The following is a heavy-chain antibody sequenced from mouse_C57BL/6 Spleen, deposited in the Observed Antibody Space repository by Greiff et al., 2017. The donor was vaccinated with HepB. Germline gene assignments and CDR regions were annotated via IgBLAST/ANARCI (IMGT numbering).Heavy chain of an antibody. J-gene: IGHJ2*01. V-gene: IGHV1-69*01. CDR3: ARDDYDQGY. CDR2: IDPSDSYT. Sequence: QVQLQQSGAELVMPGASVKLSCKASGYTFTSYWMHWVKQRPGQGLEWIGEIDPSDSYTNYNQKFKGKSTLTVHKSSSTAYMQLSSLTSEDSAVYYCARDDYDQGYWGQGTTLTVSS. CDR1: GYTFTSYW. D-gene: IGHD2-4*01.